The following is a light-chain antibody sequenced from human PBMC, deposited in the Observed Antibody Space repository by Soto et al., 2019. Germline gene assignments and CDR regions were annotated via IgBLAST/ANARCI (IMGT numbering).Light chain of an antibody. V-gene: IGKV3-15*01. Sequence: ERVMTQYPAMLSVSPGERATLSCRASQSVSSNFAGYHQKPGQAPRLLIYGASTRATGIPDRFSGSGSGTEFTLAISGLQSEDFAVYYCQRYNNWPSTFGQGTKLEIK. CDR1: QSVSSN. CDR2: GAS. CDR3: QRYNNWPST. J-gene: IGKJ2*01.